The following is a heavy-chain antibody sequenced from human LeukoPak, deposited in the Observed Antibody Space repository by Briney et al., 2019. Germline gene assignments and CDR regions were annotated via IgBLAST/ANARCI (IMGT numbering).Heavy chain of an antibody. D-gene: IGHD1-26*01. CDR3: ARDRGGSYFGGHFQH. CDR1: GFTFSSYS. Sequence: GGSLRLSCAASGFTFSSYSMNWVRQAPGKGLEWVSSISSSSSYIYYADSVKGRFTISRDNAKNSLYLQMNSLRAEDTAVYYCARDRGGSYFGGHFQHWGQATLVTVSS. V-gene: IGHV3-21*01. J-gene: IGHJ1*01. CDR2: ISSSSSYI.